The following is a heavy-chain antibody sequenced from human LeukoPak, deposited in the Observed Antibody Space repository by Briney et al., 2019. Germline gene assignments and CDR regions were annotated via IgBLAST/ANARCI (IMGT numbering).Heavy chain of an antibody. D-gene: IGHD6-19*01. Sequence: SETLSLNCTVSGGSISSGTFSWGWIRQPPGKGLEWIGEINHSGSTNYNPSLKSRVTISVDTSKNQFSLKLSSVTAADTAVYYCARRARRSGSNFDYWGQGTLVTVSS. CDR1: GGSISSGTFS. CDR3: ARRARRSGSNFDY. J-gene: IGHJ4*02. CDR2: INHSGST. V-gene: IGHV4-39*07.